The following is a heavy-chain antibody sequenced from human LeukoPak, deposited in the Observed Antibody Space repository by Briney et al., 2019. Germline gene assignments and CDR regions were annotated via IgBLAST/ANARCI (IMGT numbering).Heavy chain of an antibody. J-gene: IGHJ4*02. Sequence: ASVKVSRKASSYTFTGYYIHWVRQAPGQGLEWMGWINFNGGGTNNAQKFQGRVTMTRDTSLSTVYMELASLRSDDTAVYYCAISSPDSSSWYGYFDYWGQGTLVTVSS. D-gene: IGHD6-13*01. CDR3: AISSPDSSSWYGYFDY. CDR2: INFNGGGT. V-gene: IGHV1-2*02. CDR1: SYTFTGYY.